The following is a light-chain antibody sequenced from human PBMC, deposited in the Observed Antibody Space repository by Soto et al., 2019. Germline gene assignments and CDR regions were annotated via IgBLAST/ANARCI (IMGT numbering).Light chain of an antibody. Sequence: DIQMSHTPSSLSASVGDRVTITCRASQSISSYLNWYQQKPGKAPKLLIYAASSLQSGVPSRFSGSGSGTDFTLTISSLQPEDFATYYCQQSYSTPLNVGGGTKVDIK. J-gene: IGKJ4*01. V-gene: IGKV1-39*01. CDR2: AAS. CDR1: QSISSY. CDR3: QQSYSTPLN.